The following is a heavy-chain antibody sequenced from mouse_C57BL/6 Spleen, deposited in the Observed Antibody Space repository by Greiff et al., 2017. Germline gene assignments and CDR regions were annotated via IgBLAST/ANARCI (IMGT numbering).Heavy chain of an antibody. Sequence: VQLQQSGPELVKPGASVKISCKASGYTFTDYYMNWVKQSHGKSLEWIGDINPNNGGTSYNQKFKGKATLTVDKSSSTAYMELRSLTSEDSAVYYCAEDGYLTGKFAYWGQGTLVTVSA. CDR1: GYTFTDYY. CDR2: INPNNGGT. V-gene: IGHV1-26*01. D-gene: IGHD2-3*01. J-gene: IGHJ3*01. CDR3: AEDGYLTGKFAY.